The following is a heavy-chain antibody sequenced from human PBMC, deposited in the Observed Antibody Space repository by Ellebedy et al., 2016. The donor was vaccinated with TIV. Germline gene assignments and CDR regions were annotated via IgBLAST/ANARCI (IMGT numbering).Heavy chain of an antibody. CDR1: GGSISAYY. V-gene: IGHV4-59*08. J-gene: IGHJ6*02. CDR2: FYYSGRT. Sequence: MPSETLSLTCTVSGGSISAYYWSWIRQPPGKGLEWIGYFYYSGRTNYNPSLKRRGTISVDTSKNHFSLKLSSVTAADTAVYYCARSLSSGLDGWGQGTTVTVSS. CDR3: ARSLSSGLDG.